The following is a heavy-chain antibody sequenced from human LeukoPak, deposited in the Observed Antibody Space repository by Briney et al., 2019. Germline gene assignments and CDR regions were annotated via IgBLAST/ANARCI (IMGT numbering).Heavy chain of an antibody. CDR3: ARTNYYDSSGYGGHTKYFDY. CDR1: GGSISSYH. J-gene: IGHJ4*02. CDR2: IYYSGST. Sequence: SETLSLTCTVSGGSISSYHWSWIRQSPGRGLEWIGYIYYSGSTNYNPSLKSRVTISVDTSKKQFSLKLTSVTAADTAVYYCARTNYYDSSGYGGHTKYFDYWGQGTLVTVSS. V-gene: IGHV4-59*01. D-gene: IGHD3-22*01.